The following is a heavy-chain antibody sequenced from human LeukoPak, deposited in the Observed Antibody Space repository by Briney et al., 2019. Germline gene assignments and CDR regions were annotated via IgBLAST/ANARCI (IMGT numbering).Heavy chain of an antibody. D-gene: IGHD1-26*01. J-gene: IGHJ6*02. Sequence: GGSLRLSCAASGFTVSSNYMSWVRQAPGKGLEWVSVIYSGGSTYYADSVKGRFTISRDNSKNTLYLQMSSLRAEDTAVYYCARDLSGSNGMDVWGQGTTVTVSS. V-gene: IGHV3-53*01. CDR2: IYSGGST. CDR1: GFTVSSNY. CDR3: ARDLSGSNGMDV.